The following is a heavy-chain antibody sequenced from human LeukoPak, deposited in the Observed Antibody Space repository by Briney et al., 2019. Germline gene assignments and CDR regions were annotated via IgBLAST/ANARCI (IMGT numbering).Heavy chain of an antibody. CDR1: GYTLTELS. V-gene: IGHV1-24*01. Sequence: GPSVKVSCKVSGYTLTELSIHWVRQAPGKGLEWMGGEDGGPIYAQKFYGRVTMTADTSTGATNKDSRSLRSEGTAVYYCVSLDLDSWGQGTLVTVSS. J-gene: IGHJ4*02. CDR2: EDGGP. D-gene: IGHD3-16*02. CDR3: VSLDLDS.